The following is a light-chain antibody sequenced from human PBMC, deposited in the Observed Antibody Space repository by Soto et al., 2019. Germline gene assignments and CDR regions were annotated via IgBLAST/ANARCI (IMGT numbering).Light chain of an antibody. CDR3: QQYYSTPRT. V-gene: IGKV4-1*01. Sequence: DLLLTPSPYSLSVSMGERATINCKSSQTVLYSSNNKNHLAWYQQRPGQPPKLLFSWASTRESGVPDRFSASGSGTDFTLSIGSLQAEDVAVYYCQQYYSTPRTFGQGTKVDIK. CDR2: WAS. CDR1: QTVLYSSNNKNH. J-gene: IGKJ1*01.